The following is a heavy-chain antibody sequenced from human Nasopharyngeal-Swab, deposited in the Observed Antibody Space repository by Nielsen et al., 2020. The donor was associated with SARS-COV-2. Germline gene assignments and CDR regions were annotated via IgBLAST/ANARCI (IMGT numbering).Heavy chain of an antibody. V-gene: IGHV1-46*01. CDR2: INPSGGST. J-gene: IGHJ6*02. Sequence: ASVKVSCKASGYTFTSYYMHWVRRAPGQGLEWMGIINPSGGSTSYAQKFQGRVTMTRDTSTSTVYMELSSLRSEDTAVYYCANSIAAPGTYYYYGMDVWGQGTTVTVSS. D-gene: IGHD6-13*01. CDR3: ANSIAAPGTYYYYGMDV. CDR1: GYTFTSYY.